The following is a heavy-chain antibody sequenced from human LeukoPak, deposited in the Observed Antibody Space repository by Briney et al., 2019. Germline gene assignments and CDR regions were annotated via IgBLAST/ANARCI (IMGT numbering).Heavy chain of an antibody. J-gene: IGHJ6*02. CDR1: GYTFTSYD. V-gene: IGHV1-8*01. CDR3: ARRGRHYYGMDV. Sequence: ASVKVSCKASGYTFTSYDINWVRQATGQGLEWMGWMNPNSGNTGYAQKFQGRVTMTRNTSISTAYMELSSLRSEDTAVYYCARRGRHYYGMDVWGQGTTVTVSS. CDR2: MNPNSGNT.